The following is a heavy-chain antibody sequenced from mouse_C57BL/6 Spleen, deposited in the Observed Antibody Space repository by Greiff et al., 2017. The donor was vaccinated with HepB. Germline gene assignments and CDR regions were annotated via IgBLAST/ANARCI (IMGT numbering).Heavy chain of an antibody. CDR3: ARDWDEAFAY. CDR1: GYTFTSYW. Sequence: QVQLKQSGAELVKPGASVKLSCKASGYTFTSYWMHWVKQRPGQGLEWIGMIHPNSGSTNYNEKFKSKATLTVDKSSSTAYMQLSSLTSEDSAVYYCARDWDEAFAYWGQGTLVTVSA. J-gene: IGHJ3*01. V-gene: IGHV1-64*01. CDR2: IHPNSGST. D-gene: IGHD4-1*01.